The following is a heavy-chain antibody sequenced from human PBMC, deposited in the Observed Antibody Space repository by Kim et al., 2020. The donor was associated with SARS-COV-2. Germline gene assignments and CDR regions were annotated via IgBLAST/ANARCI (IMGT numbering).Heavy chain of an antibody. CDR1: GYSFTGYY. CDR3: ARETSSSAGRELDY. J-gene: IGHJ4*02. V-gene: IGHV1-2*06. Sequence: ASVKVSCKASGYSFTGYYMHWVRQAPGQGLEWMGRINANTGGTNDAPKFQGRVTITRDTSISTTYMELSSLRSDDTAVYYCARETSSSAGRELDYWCQGTLVTVSS. D-gene: IGHD6-6*01. CDR2: INANTGGT.